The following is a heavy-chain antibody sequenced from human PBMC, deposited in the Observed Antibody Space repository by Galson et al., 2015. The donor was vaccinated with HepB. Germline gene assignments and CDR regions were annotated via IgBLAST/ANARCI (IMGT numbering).Heavy chain of an antibody. CDR3: SLDTAMVDY. J-gene: IGHJ4*02. CDR1: GGSISSYY. Sequence: SETLSLTCTVSGGSISSYYWSWIRQPPGKGLEWIGYIYYSGSTNYNPSLKSRVTISVDTSKNQFSLKLSSVTAADTAVYYCSLDTAMVDYWGQGTLVTVSS. D-gene: IGHD5-18*01. CDR2: IYYSGST. V-gene: IGHV4-59*12.